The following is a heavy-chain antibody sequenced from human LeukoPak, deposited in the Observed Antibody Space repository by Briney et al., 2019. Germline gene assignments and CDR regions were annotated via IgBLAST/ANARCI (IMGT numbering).Heavy chain of an antibody. CDR1: GYTFTGYD. Sequence: ASVKVSCKASGYTFTGYDINWVRQATGQGLEWMGWMNPNSGNTGYAQKFQGRVTMTRNTSISTAYMELSSLRSEDTAVYYCSLHGYSYGTNYFDYWGQGTLVTVSS. D-gene: IGHD5-18*01. J-gene: IGHJ4*02. CDR3: SLHGYSYGTNYFDY. CDR2: MNPNSGNT. V-gene: IGHV1-8*01.